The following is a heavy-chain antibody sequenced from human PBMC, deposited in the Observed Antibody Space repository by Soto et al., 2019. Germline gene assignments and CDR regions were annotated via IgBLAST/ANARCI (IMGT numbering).Heavy chain of an antibody. V-gene: IGHV4-30-4*01. CDR3: AREVCSSTSCYTLAVGGWFDP. J-gene: IGHJ5*02. CDR1: GGSISSGDYY. D-gene: IGHD2-2*02. Sequence: PSETLSLTCTVSGGSISSGDYYWSWIRQPPGKGLEWIGYIYYSGSTYYNPSLKSRVTISVDTSKNQFSLKLSYVTAADTAVYYCAREVCSSTSCYTLAVGGWFDPWGQGTLVTVSS. CDR2: IYYSGST.